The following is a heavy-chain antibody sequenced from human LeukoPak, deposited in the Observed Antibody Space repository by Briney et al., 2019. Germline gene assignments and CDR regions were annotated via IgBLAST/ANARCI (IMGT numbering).Heavy chain of an antibody. D-gene: IGHD1-26*01. V-gene: IGHV3-74*01. CDR2: INSDGSST. CDR3: ARGPSGGRYYVGDY. Sequence: GGSLRLSCAASRFTLSTYWMHWVRQAPGKGLVWVSRINSDGSSTSYADSVKGRFTISRDNAKNTLYLQMNSLRAEDTAVYYCARGPSGGRYYVGDYWGQGTLVTVSS. J-gene: IGHJ4*02. CDR1: RFTLSTYW.